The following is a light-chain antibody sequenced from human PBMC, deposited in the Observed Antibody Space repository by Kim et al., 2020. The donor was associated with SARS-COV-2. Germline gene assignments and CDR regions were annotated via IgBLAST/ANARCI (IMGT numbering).Light chain of an antibody. J-gene: IGKJ4*01. Sequence: IVLTQSPATLSLSPGERATLSCRASQGVSIYLAWYQQKPGQAPRLLIYDASNRATGIPARFTGSGSGTDFSLTISSLEPEDFAVYYCQQHNNWPLTFGGGAKVE. CDR1: QGVSIY. CDR2: DAS. V-gene: IGKV3-11*01. CDR3: QQHNNWPLT.